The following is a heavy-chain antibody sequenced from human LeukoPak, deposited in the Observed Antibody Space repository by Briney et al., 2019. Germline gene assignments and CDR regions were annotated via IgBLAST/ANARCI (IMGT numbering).Heavy chain of an antibody. CDR1: GGSISSSSYY. Sequence: SETLSLTCTVSGGSISSSSYYWGWIRQPPGKGLEWIGYIYYSGSTNYNPSLKSRVTISVDTSKNQFSLKLSSVTAADTAVYYCARVRGYCSGGSCYYYGMDVWGQGTTVTVSS. CDR2: IYYSGST. D-gene: IGHD2-15*01. V-gene: IGHV4-61*05. J-gene: IGHJ6*02. CDR3: ARVRGYCSGGSCYYYGMDV.